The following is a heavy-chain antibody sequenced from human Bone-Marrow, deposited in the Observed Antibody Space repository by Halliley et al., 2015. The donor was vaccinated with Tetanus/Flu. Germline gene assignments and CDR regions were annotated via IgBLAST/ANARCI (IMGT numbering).Heavy chain of an antibody. CDR2: QSGGST. V-gene: IGHV3-53*01. D-gene: IGHD3-10*01. CDR3: ASWAGTDYYGSGSPPLDY. J-gene: IGHJ4*02. Sequence: QSGGSTYYADPVRGRFPISRDNSKNTLYLQMNSLRPEDTAVYYCASWAGTDYYGSGSPPLDYWGQGTLVTVSS.